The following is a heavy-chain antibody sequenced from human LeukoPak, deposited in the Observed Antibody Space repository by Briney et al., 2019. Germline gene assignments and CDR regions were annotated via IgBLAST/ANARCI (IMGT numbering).Heavy chain of an antibody. Sequence: GGSLRLSCAASGFTFSSYSMSWVRQAPGKGLEWVSGISYSGGSTDYADSVKGRFIVSRDNAKNSLYLQMNSLRAEDTAVYYCARLGIITAAGSNDYWGQGTLVTVSS. D-gene: IGHD6-13*01. V-gene: IGHV3-11*01. J-gene: IGHJ4*02. CDR3: ARLGIITAAGSNDY. CDR2: ISYSGGST. CDR1: GFTFSSYS.